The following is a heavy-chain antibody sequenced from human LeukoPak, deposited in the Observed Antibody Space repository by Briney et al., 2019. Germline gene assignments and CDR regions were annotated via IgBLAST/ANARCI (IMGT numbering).Heavy chain of an antibody. D-gene: IGHD4-11*01. CDR2: IYYSGST. CDR1: GGSISSSSYY. J-gene: IGHJ4*02. Sequence: PSETLSLTCSVSGGSISSSSYYWVWIRQPPGKCLEWIGNIYYSGSTYYNPSLKSRVTISVDTSKNQFSLTLSSVIDADTAVYYCARLDYSDSYFDNWGQGTLVTVSS. CDR3: ARLDYSDSYFDN. V-gene: IGHV4-39*01.